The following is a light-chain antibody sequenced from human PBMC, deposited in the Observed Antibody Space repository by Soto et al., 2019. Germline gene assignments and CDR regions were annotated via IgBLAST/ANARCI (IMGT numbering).Light chain of an antibody. V-gene: IGKV1-39*01. CDR1: QGISDY. Sequence: DIQMTQSPSSLAASVGDRVTISCRASQGISDYLSWFQQKPGEAPKLLINTASTLQSGVPIRFSGAGSRTHFSLTISGLQPEDSATYYSQQTYSFPWTVGQGTRVDIK. CDR2: TAS. J-gene: IGKJ1*01. CDR3: QQTYSFPWT.